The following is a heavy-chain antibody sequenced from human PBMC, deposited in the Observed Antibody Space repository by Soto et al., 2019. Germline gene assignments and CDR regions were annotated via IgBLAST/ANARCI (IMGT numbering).Heavy chain of an antibody. CDR2: SIPILGIA. D-gene: IGHD3-3*01. V-gene: IGHV1-69*02. J-gene: IGHJ4*02. Sequence: QLQLVQTGAEVNKTGSSLKVSCKASGGTFSSYSISGVRQAPGQGREWMGRSIPILGIANYAQKFQGRVTLTAHKSKSPAYVAVGSLRCEDTAVYYCATTLPIFGVVMQSGFAYWGQGTLETVSS. CDR3: ATTLPIFGVVMQSGFAY. CDR1: GGTFSSYS.